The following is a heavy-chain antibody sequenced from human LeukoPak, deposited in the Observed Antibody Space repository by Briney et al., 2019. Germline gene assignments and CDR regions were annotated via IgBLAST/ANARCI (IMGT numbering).Heavy chain of an antibody. D-gene: IGHD1-7*01. Sequence: SVKVSCKASGGTFSSYAISWVRQAPGQGLEWMGRIIPILGIANYAQKLQGRVTMTTDTSTSTAYMELRSLRSDDTAVYYCARDGWYNWNYFNYFDYWGQGTLVTVSS. CDR2: IIPILGIA. CDR1: GGTFSSYA. CDR3: ARDGWYNWNYFNYFDY. V-gene: IGHV1-69*04. J-gene: IGHJ4*02.